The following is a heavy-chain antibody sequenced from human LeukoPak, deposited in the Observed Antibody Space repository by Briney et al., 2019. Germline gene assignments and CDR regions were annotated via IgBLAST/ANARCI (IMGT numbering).Heavy chain of an antibody. CDR1: GYTFTSYG. D-gene: IGHD3-22*01. CDR2: ISAYNGNT. V-gene: IGHV1-18*01. Sequence: GASVKVSCKASGYTFTSYGISWVRQAPGQGLEWMGWISAYNGNTNYAQKLQGRDTMTTDTSTSTAYMELRSLRSDDRAVYYCAIAPNYYDSSGYKIDYWGQGTLVTVSS. CDR3: AIAPNYYDSSGYKIDY. J-gene: IGHJ4*02.